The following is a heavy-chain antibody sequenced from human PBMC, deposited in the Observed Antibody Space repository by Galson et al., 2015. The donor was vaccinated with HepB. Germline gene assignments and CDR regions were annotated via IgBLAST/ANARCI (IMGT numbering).Heavy chain of an antibody. V-gene: IGHV5-51*01. CDR1: GYSFTSYW. J-gene: IGHJ4*02. Sequence: SGAEVKKPGESLQISCKGSGYSFTSYWIGWVRQLPGKGLGWMGIIYPGDSDTRYSPSFQGQVTISADKSISTAYLQWSSLKASDTAMYYCANSPSGDSGSFAVVDWGQGTLVTVSS. D-gene: IGHD1-26*01. CDR2: IYPGDSDT. CDR3: ANSPSGDSGSFAVVD.